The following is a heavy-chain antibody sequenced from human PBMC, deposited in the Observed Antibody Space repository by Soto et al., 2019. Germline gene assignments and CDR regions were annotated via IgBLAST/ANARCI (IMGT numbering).Heavy chain of an antibody. D-gene: IGHD3-22*01. V-gene: IGHV1-69*13. CDR1: GGTFSSYA. Sequence: SVKVSCKASGGTFSSYAISWVRQAPGQGLEWMGGIIPIFGTANYAQKFQGRVTITADESTSTAYMELSSLRSEDTAVYYCARDVYYDSIGYLVGGYYYYYGMDVWGQGTTVTVSS. J-gene: IGHJ6*02. CDR2: IIPIFGTA. CDR3: ARDVYYDSIGYLVGGYYYYYGMDV.